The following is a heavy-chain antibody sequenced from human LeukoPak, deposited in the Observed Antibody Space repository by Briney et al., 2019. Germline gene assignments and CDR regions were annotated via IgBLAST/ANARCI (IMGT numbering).Heavy chain of an antibody. CDR2: IYHSGST. V-gene: IGHV4-30-2*01. D-gene: IGHD4-17*01. Sequence: SQTLSLTCAVSGGSISSGGYSWSWIRQPPGKGLEWIGYIYHSGSTYYNPSLKSRVTISVDRSKNQFSLKLSSVTAADTAVYYCASALRWRGFDYWGQGTLVTVSS. CDR3: ASALRWRGFDY. CDR1: GGSISSGGYS. J-gene: IGHJ4*02.